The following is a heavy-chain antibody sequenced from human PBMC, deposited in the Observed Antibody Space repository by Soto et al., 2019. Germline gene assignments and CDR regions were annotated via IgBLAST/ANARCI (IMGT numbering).Heavy chain of an antibody. D-gene: IGHD2-2*01. V-gene: IGHV5-10-1*01. CDR3: ARIYCTTTTCESWFDP. CDR1: GYTFTTFW. Sequence: GESLEISCTGFGYTFTTFWISWVRQMPGKGLEWMGRIDPGDTYATYSPAFQGHVTISADKATSTAYLQWSSLKASDTAMYFCARIYCTTTTCESWFDPWGQGTLVTVSS. CDR2: IDPGDTYA. J-gene: IGHJ5*02.